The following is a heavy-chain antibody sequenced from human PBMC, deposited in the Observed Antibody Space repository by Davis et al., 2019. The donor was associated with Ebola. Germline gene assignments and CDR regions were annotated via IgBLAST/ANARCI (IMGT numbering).Heavy chain of an antibody. J-gene: IGHJ4*02. V-gene: IGHV3-21*04. D-gene: IGHD3-3*01. CDR2: ISSSSSYI. CDR3: AVTIFGVATPDY. Sequence: GESLKISCAASGFVFRNYVMSWVRQAPGKGLEWVSSISSSSSYIYYADSVKGRFTISRDNAKNSLYLQMNSLRAEDTAVYYCAVTIFGVATPDYWGQGTLVNVSS. CDR1: GFVFRNYV.